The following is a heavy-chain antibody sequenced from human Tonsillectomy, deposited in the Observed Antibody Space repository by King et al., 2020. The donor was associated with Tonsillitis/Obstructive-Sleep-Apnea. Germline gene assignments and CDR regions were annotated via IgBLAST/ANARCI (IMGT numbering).Heavy chain of an antibody. J-gene: IGHJ3*02. Sequence: VQLVPSGSELEKSGASVKVSCKASGYVFNSYAMGWVRQAPGQGLEWMGWISTNTGNPTYAQGFTGRFVFSLDTSVSTAYLQISSLKPEDTAVYYCAREKGIFGVVNDAFDIWGQGTMVTVSS. V-gene: IGHV7-4-1*02. D-gene: IGHD3-3*01. CDR1: GYVFNSYA. CDR3: AREKGIFGVVNDAFDI. CDR2: ISTNTGNP.